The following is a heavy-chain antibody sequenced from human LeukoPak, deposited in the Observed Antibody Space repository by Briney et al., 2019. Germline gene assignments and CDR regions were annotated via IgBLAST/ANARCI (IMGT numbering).Heavy chain of an antibody. CDR1: GFTFSSYA. Sequence: GRSLRLSCAASGFTFSSYAMHWVRQAPGKGLEWVAVISYDGSNKYYADSVKGRFTISRDNSKNTLYLQMNSLRAEDTAVYYCARDTDYYDSSGYYYGAFDIWGQGTMVTVSS. D-gene: IGHD3-22*01. J-gene: IGHJ3*02. V-gene: IGHV3-30-3*01. CDR3: ARDTDYYDSSGYYYGAFDI. CDR2: ISYDGSNK.